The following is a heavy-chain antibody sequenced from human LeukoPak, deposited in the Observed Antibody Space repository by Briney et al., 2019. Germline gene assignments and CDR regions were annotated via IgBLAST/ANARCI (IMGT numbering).Heavy chain of an antibody. CDR3: ATLSIMITFGGVSAWYDP. CDR1: GGSISSGGYS. CDR2: IYHSGST. D-gene: IGHD3-16*01. J-gene: IGHJ5*02. Sequence: SETLSLTCAVSGGSISSGGYSWSWIRQPPGKGLEWIGYIYHSGSTYYNSSLKSRVTISVDRSKNQFSLKLSSVTAADTAVYYCATLSIMITFGGVSAWYDPWGQGTLVTVSS. V-gene: IGHV4-30-2*01.